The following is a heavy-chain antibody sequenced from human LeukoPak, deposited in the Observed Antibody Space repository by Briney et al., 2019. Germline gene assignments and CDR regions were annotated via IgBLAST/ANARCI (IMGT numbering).Heavy chain of an antibody. D-gene: IGHD1-26*01. CDR1: GFTFSSYS. CDR2: ISSSSSYI. Sequence: PGGALRLSCAASGFTFSSYSMNWVCEAPGKGLEWVSSISSSSSYIYYADSVKGRFTISRDNANNSLYLQMNSLRAEDTAVYYCARVGTTVLFAVQYWGQGTLVTVSS. V-gene: IGHV3-21*01. CDR3: ARVGTTVLFAVQY. J-gene: IGHJ4*02.